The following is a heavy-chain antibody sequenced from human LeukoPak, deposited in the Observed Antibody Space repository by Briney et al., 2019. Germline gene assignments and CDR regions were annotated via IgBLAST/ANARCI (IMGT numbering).Heavy chain of an antibody. D-gene: IGHD1-26*01. J-gene: IGHJ6*02. CDR3: AKGFNRWWWELLPYYGMDV. V-gene: IGHV3-30*18. Sequence: GGSLRLSCAASGFTFSSYGMHWVRQAPGKGLEWVAVISYDGSNKYYADSVKGRFTISRDNSKNTLYLQMNSLGAEDTAVYYCAKGFNRWWWELLPYYGMDVWGQGTTVTVSS. CDR1: GFTFSSYG. CDR2: ISYDGSNK.